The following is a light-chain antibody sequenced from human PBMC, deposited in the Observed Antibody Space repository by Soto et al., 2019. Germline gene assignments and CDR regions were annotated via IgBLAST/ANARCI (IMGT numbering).Light chain of an antibody. CDR3: QQRSNWPLT. J-gene: IGKJ4*01. CDR1: QSVSSY. Sequence: EILLTQSPATLSLSPGERATLSCRASQSVSSYLAWYQQKPGQAPRILMYGASIRDAGVPDRFSGSGSGTDFTLTISRLEPADFEVYYCQQRSNWPLTFGGGTKVDIK. CDR2: GAS. V-gene: IGKV3-11*01.